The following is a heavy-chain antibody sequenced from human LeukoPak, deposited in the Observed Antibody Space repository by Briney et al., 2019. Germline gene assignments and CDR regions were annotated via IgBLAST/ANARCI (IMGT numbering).Heavy chain of an antibody. CDR2: IYTSGST. V-gene: IGHV4-61*02. J-gene: IGHJ6*03. D-gene: IGHD4-11*01. Sequence: PSETLSLTXTVSGGSISSGSYYWRWIRQPAGTGLEWIGRIYTSGSTNYNPSLKSRVTISVDTSKNQFSLKLSSVTAADTAVYYCARDPDYSTDYYYYMDVWGKGTTVTVSS. CDR1: GGSISSGSYY. CDR3: ARDPDYSTDYYYYMDV.